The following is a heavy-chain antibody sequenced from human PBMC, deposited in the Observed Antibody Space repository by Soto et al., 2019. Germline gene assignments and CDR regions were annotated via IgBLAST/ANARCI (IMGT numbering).Heavy chain of an antibody. CDR2: ISAYNGNT. CDR1: GYTFTSYG. D-gene: IGHD3-22*01. V-gene: IGHV1-18*01. Sequence: QVQLVQSGAEVKKPGASVKVSCKASGYTFTSYGISWVRQAPGQGLEWMGWISAYNGNTNYAQKLQGRVTKTTDTSTSTAYMELRSLRSDDTAVYYCARDQSTYYYDSSGYHDAFDIWGQGTMVTVSS. J-gene: IGHJ3*02. CDR3: ARDQSTYYYDSSGYHDAFDI.